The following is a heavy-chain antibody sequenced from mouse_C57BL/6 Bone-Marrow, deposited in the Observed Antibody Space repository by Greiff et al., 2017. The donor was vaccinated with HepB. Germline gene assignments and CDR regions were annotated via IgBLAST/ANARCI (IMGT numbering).Heavy chain of an antibody. CDR3: ARSPITTGWYFDV. D-gene: IGHD1-1*01. CDR2: IYRGGGYT. V-gene: IGHV1-63*01. CDR1: GYTFTNYW. Sequence: VQLQQSGAELVRPGTSVKMSCKASGYTFTNYWIGWAKQRPGHGLEWIGDIYRGGGYTNYNEKFKGKATLTADKSSSTAYMQFSSLTSEDSAIYYCARSPITTGWYFDVWGTGTTVTVSS. J-gene: IGHJ1*03.